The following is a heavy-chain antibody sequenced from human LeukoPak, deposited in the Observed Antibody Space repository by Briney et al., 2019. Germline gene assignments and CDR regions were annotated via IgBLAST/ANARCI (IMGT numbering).Heavy chain of an antibody. Sequence: TGGSLRLSCAASGFTFSSYSMNWVRQAPGKGLEWVSSISSSSSYIYYADSVKGRFTISRDNAKNSLYLQMNSLRAEDTAVYYCARGPPTVTTLFDPWGQGTLVTVSS. CDR3: ARGPPTVTTLFDP. D-gene: IGHD4-17*01. J-gene: IGHJ5*02. CDR1: GFTFSSYS. CDR2: ISSSSSYI. V-gene: IGHV3-21*01.